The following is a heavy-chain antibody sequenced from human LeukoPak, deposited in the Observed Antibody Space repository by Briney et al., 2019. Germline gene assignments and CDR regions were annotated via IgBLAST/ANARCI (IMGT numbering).Heavy chain of an antibody. CDR2: INAGDGNT. CDR1: GYTFTSYA. V-gene: IGHV1-3*03. J-gene: IGHJ4*02. CDR3: ATMGNGGGFDY. Sequence: ASVKVSCKASGYTFTSYAMHWVRQAPGQRLEWMGWINAGDGNTKYSQEFQGRVTITRDTSASTAYMELSSLRSEDMAVYYCATMGNGGGFDYWGQGTLVTVSS. D-gene: IGHD2-8*01.